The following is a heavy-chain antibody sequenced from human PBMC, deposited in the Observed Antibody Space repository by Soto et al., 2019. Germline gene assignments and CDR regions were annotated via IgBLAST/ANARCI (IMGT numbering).Heavy chain of an antibody. CDR2: IKQDESEK. CDR1: GFSFSGYW. J-gene: IGHJ6*02. D-gene: IGHD4-17*01. CDR3: AREGDVVTTVTATYCYGMDV. Sequence: EVQVVESGGGLVQPGGSLRLSCAASGFSFSGYWMSWVRQAPGKGLEWVANIKQDESEKHYVDSVKGRFTISRDNAKNSMYLQMNSLRAEDTAVYYCAREGDVVTTVTATYCYGMDVWGQGTTVTVSS. V-gene: IGHV3-7*01.